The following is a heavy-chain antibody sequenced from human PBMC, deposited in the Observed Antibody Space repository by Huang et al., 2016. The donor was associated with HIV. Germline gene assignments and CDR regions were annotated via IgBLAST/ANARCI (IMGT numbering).Heavy chain of an antibody. J-gene: IGHJ4*02. Sequence: QVQLVQSGAEVKKPGSSVKVSCKASGGTFSSYAISWVRQAPGQGLEWVGGIIPIVGTANYAQKFQGRVTITADESTSTAYMELSSLRSEDTAVYYCARARGYYDSSVSYYFDYWGQGTLVTVSS. D-gene: IGHD3-22*01. CDR2: IIPIVGTA. CDR1: GGTFSSYA. V-gene: IGHV1-69*13. CDR3: ARARGYYDSSVSYYFDY.